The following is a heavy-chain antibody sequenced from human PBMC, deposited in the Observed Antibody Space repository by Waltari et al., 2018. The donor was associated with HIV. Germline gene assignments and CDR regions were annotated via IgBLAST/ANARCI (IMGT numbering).Heavy chain of an antibody. V-gene: IGHV1-18*01. CDR2: ISAYNGNR. D-gene: IGHD3-9*01. Sequence: QVQLVQSGAEVKKPGASVKDSCKASGYTFTRYGISWVRQAPGQGLEWMGWISAYNGNRNYAQKFQGRVTMTTDTSTITAYMELRSLRSDDTAVYYCARYPEAFDWLLGPYYFDSWDQGTLVTVSS. CDR1: GYTFTRYG. J-gene: IGHJ4*02. CDR3: ARYPEAFDWLLGPYYFDS.